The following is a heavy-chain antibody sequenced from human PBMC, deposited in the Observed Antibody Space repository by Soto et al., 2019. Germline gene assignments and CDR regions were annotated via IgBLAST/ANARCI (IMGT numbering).Heavy chain of an antibody. CDR1: GITFSTYA. CDR3: AKGSTGRHFYYGLDV. J-gene: IGHJ6*02. CDR2: ISGSGGSI. V-gene: IGHV3-23*01. Sequence: GGSLRLSCAASGITFSTYAMSWVRQAPGKGLEWVSAISGSGGSIYYAESLKGRFTISRDNSRNTVYLQTDSLRADDTAVYYCAKGSTGRHFYYGLDVWGPGTTVTVSS. D-gene: IGHD1-1*01.